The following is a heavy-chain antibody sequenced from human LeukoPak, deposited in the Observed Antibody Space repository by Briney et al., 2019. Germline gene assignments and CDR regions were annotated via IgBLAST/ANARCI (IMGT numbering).Heavy chain of an antibody. CDR1: GGTFSSYA. V-gene: IGHV1-69*01. CDR2: IIPIFGTA. J-gene: IGHJ6*04. CDR3: AREAGWNTYYYGMDV. Sequence: SVKVSCKASGGTFSSYAISWVRQAPGQGLEWMGGIIPIFGTANYAQKFQGRVTITADESTSAAYMELSSLRSEDTAVYYCAREAGWNTYYYGMDVWGKGTTVTVSS. D-gene: IGHD1/OR15-1a*01.